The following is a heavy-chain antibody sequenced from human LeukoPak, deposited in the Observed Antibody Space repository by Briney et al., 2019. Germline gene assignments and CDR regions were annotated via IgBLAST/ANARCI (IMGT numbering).Heavy chain of an antibody. CDR2: IYTSGST. Sequence: SETLSLTCTVSGGSISSYYWSWIRQPAGKGLEWIGRIYTSGSTNYNPSLKSRVTMSVDTSKNQFSLKLSSVTAADTAVYYCARAPINYYGSGSYFYYYYMDVWGKGTTVTASS. V-gene: IGHV4-4*07. D-gene: IGHD3-10*01. J-gene: IGHJ6*03. CDR3: ARAPINYYGSGSYFYYYYMDV. CDR1: GGSISSYY.